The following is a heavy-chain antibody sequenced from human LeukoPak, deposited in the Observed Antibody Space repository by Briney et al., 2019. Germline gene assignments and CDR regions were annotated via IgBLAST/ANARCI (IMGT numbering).Heavy chain of an antibody. CDR3: ARHYYDSSGYYYTYFDY. CDR1: GGTFSSYA. D-gene: IGHD3-22*01. CDR2: IIPIFGTA. V-gene: IGHV1-69*13. Sequence: SLKVSCKASGGTFSSYAISWVRQAPGQGLEWMGGIIPIFGTANYAQKFQGRVTITADESTSTAYMELSSLRSEDTAVYYYARHYYDSSGYYYTYFDYWGQGTLVTVSS. J-gene: IGHJ4*02.